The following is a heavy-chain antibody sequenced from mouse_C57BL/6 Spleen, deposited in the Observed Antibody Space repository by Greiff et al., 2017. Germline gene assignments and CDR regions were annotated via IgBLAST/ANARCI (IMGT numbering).Heavy chain of an antibody. D-gene: IGHD2-5*01. CDR3: ARSSNVYYAMDY. J-gene: IGHJ4*01. Sequence: QVQLQQSGAELVRPGTSVKVSCKASGYAFTNYLIEWVKQRPGQGLEWIGVINPGSGGTNYNEKFKGKATLTADKSSSTAYMQLSSLTSEDSAVYFCARSSNVYYAMDYWGQGTSVTVSS. CDR1: GYAFTNYL. CDR2: INPGSGGT. V-gene: IGHV1-54*01.